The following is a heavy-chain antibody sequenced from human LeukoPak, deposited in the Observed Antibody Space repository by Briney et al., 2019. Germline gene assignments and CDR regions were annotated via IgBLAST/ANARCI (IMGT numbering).Heavy chain of an antibody. CDR3: AKGGAFEYSYYFDY. Sequence: PGGSLRLSCAASGFSVSNNYVSWVRQAPGKGLEWVSVLYSGGTTYYADSVRGRFTISRDNSKNTLYLQMNSLRAEDTAVYYCAKGGAFEYSYYFDYWGQGTLVTVSS. V-gene: IGHV3-66*02. CDR1: GFSVSNNY. D-gene: IGHD5-18*01. J-gene: IGHJ4*02. CDR2: LYSGGTT.